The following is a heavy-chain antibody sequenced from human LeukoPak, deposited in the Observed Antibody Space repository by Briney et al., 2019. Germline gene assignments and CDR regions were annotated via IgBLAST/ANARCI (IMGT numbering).Heavy chain of an antibody. J-gene: IGHJ6*02. D-gene: IGHD2-2*01. CDR2: INPNSGGT. CDR3: AIPLGTIVVVPAASHYYGMDV. CDR1: GYTFTGYY. Sequence: GASVKVSCKASGYTFTGYYMHWVRQAPGQGLEWMGWINPNSGGTNYAQKFQGRVTMTRDTSISTAYMELSRLRSDDTAVYYCAIPLGTIVVVPAASHYYGMDVWGQGTTVTVSS. V-gene: IGHV1-2*02.